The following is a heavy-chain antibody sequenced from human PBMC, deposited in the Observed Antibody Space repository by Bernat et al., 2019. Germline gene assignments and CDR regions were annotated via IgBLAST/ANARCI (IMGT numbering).Heavy chain of an antibody. D-gene: IGHD3-10*01. J-gene: IGHJ4*02. V-gene: IGHV1-46*01. CDR1: GYTFTSYY. CDR2: INPSDGST. Sequence: QVQLVQSGAEVKKPGASVKVSCKASGYTFTSYYMHWVRQAPGQGLEWMGIINPSDGSTSYAQKFQGRVTMTRDTSTSTVYMELSSLRSEDTAVYYCAREDTYYYGAGDLGRWGQGTLVTVSS. CDR3: AREDTYYYGAGDLGR.